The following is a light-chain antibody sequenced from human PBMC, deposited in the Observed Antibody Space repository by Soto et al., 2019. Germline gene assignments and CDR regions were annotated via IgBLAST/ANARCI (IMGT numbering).Light chain of an antibody. J-gene: IGKJ5*01. CDR3: QQYGSSPIT. V-gene: IGKV3-20*01. CDR2: GAS. CDR1: QSVSSY. Sequence: EIVLTQSPVTLSLPPGERATLSFSASQSVSSYLAWYQQKPGQAPRLLIHGASSRATGIPDRISGSGSGTDFTLTISRLEPEDFAVYYCQQYGSSPITFGQGTRLEIK.